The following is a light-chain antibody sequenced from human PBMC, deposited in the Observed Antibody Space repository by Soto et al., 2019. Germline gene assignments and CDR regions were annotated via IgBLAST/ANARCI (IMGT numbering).Light chain of an antibody. J-gene: IGKJ2*02. CDR1: QGISNE. Sequence: AIQMTQSPSSLSASVGDRVTITCRASQGISNELGWYQQTPGKAPKLLIYAASRLQSGVPSRVSGTGSGTDFTLTISSLQPEDFETYYCLQDSNYPRTFGRGTKLEIK. CDR2: AAS. V-gene: IGKV1-6*01. CDR3: LQDSNYPRT.